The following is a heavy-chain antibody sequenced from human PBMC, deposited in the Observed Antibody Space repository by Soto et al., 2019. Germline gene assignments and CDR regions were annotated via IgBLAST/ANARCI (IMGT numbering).Heavy chain of an antibody. J-gene: IGHJ5*02. CDR2: MNPNSGNT. V-gene: IGHV1-8*01. CDR3: ARNSLDSGYDYVYFGWFDP. D-gene: IGHD5-12*01. Sequence: QVQLVQSGAEVKKPGASVKVSCKASGYTFTSYDINWVRQATGQGLEWMGWMNPNSGNTGYAQKFQGRVTMTRNTSISTAYMELSSLRSEDTAVYYCARNSLDSGYDYVYFGWFDPWGQGTLVTVSS. CDR1: GYTFTSYD.